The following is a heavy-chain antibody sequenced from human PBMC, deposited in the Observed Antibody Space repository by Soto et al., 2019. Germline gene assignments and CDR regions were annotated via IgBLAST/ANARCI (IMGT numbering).Heavy chain of an antibody. CDR1: GGSFSGYF. J-gene: IGHJ4*02. Sequence: QVQLQQWGAGLLKASETLSLTCAVYGGSFSGYFWSWFRQPPGKGLEWMAEINDRGNTNYNPSLKSRVSVSFDTSKDEFSLQMHSGTAADTALYDCSRGLRRSPDFWGQGTLVTVSS. CDR2: INDRGNT. CDR3: SRGLRRSPDF. V-gene: IGHV4-34*01.